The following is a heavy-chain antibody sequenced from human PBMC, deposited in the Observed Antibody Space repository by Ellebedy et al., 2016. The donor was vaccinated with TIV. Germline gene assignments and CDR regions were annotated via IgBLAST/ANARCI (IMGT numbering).Heavy chain of an antibody. CDR2: ILGSGDNT. D-gene: IGHD4-23*01. Sequence: GESLKISCAASGLTFSSHAMSWVRQAPGKGLEWVSSILGSGDNTYYADSVKGRFTISRANSKDTLYLPVNSLRAEDTAVYYSARDPVGVGPAFDIWGQGTVVTVSS. CDR3: ARDPVGVGPAFDI. J-gene: IGHJ3*02. CDR1: GLTFSSHA. V-gene: IGHV3-23*01.